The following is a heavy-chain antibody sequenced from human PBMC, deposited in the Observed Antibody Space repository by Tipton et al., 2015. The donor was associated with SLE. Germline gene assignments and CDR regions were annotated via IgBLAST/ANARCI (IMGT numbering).Heavy chain of an antibody. CDR1: GFAFNTYT. Sequence: SLRLSCAASGFAFNTYTMNWVRQAPGKGLEWVSSISSSSRYIYYADSVKGRFTISRDNAKNSLFLQMNSLRSEDTALYYCAKERITGTTMYYYGMDVWGQGTTVTVSS. J-gene: IGHJ6*02. CDR3: AKERITGTTMYYYGMDV. D-gene: IGHD1-7*01. V-gene: IGHV3-21*04. CDR2: ISSSSRYI.